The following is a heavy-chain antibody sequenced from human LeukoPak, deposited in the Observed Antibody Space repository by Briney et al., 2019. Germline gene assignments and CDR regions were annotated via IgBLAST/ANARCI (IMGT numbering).Heavy chain of an antibody. J-gene: IGHJ4*02. CDR3: ARDSRAYCSGGSCFFIY. Sequence: SETLSLTCAVYGGSFSGYYWSWIRQPPGKGLEWIGEINHSGSTNYNPSLKSRVTISVDTSKNQFSLKLSSVTAADTAVYYCARDSRAYCSGGSCFFIYWGQGTLVTVSS. D-gene: IGHD2-15*01. CDR2: INHSGST. CDR1: GGSFSGYY. V-gene: IGHV4-34*01.